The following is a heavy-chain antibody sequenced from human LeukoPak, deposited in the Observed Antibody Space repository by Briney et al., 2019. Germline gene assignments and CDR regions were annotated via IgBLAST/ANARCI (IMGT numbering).Heavy chain of an antibody. CDR1: GYTFTSYY. CDR3: ASNGGAAAAGPDAFDI. J-gene: IGHJ3*02. CDR2: INPSGGST. Sequence: ASVKVSCKASGYTFTSYYMHWVRQAPGQGHEWMGIINPSGGSTSYAQKFQGRVTMTRDTSTSTVYMELSSLRSEDTAVYYCASNGGAAAAGPDAFDIWGQGTMVTVSS. V-gene: IGHV1-46*01. D-gene: IGHD6-13*01.